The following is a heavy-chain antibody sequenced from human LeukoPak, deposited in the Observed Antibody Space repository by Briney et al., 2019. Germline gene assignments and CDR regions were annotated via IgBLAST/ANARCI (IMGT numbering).Heavy chain of an antibody. CDR3: ARLPQWGGTYHFDY. J-gene: IGHJ4*02. CDR2: IYPDDSDT. CDR1: GYSFPSYW. D-gene: IGHD1-26*01. Sequence: NPGESLKISCKGSGYSFPSYWIGWVRQMPGKGLEWMGIIYPDDSDTRYSPSFQGQVTISADKSISTAYLQWSSLKASDTAMYYCARLPQWGGTYHFDYWGQGTLLTVSS. V-gene: IGHV5-51*01.